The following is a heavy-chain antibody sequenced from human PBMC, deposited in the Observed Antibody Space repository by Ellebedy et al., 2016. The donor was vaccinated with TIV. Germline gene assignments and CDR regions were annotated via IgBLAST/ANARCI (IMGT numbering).Heavy chain of an antibody. CDR2: IYPGDSDT. CDR1: GHSFNDYW. CDR3: ARHLRDCSSTIGYYYYCHGMDV. D-gene: IGHD2-2*01. Sequence: GESLKISCEGSGHSFNDYWIGWVRQMPGKGLEWMGIIYPGDSDTRYSPSFQGQVTISADKSINTAYLQWSSLKAADTAMYYCARHLRDCSSTIGYYYYCHGMDVWGQGTTVTVSS. V-gene: IGHV5-51*01. J-gene: IGHJ6*02.